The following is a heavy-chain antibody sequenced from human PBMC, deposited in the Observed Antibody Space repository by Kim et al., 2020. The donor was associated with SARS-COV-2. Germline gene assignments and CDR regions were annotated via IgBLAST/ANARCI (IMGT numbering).Heavy chain of an antibody. Sequence: GGSLRLSCAASVLTFSDAWMSWVRQAPGKGLEWVGRVKSKTAGGTTEIAAPVKGRFTISRDDSKDTVYLQMNSLKTEDTAVYYCTTQGAEPGSWGRGTLVTVSS. CDR1: VLTFSDAW. J-gene: IGHJ5*02. V-gene: IGHV3-15*01. D-gene: IGHD3-16*01. CDR2: VKSKTAGGTT. CDR3: TTQGAEPGS.